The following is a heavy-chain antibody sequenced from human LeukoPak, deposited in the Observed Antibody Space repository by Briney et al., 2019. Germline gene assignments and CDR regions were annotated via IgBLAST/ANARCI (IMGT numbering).Heavy chain of an antibody. Sequence: GGSLRLSCAASGFTFSDYGMNWVRQAPGKGLEWVSSISGRSSYIYYADSVKGRFAISRDSAKNSLFLQMNSLRADDTAVYYCARGGGGADYWGQGTVVTVSS. CDR1: GFTFSDYG. D-gene: IGHD2-21*01. CDR3: ARGGGGADY. CDR2: ISGRSSYI. J-gene: IGHJ4*02. V-gene: IGHV3-21*06.